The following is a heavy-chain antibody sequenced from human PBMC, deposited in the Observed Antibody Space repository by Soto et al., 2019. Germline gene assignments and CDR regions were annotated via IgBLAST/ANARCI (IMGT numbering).Heavy chain of an antibody. CDR3: AAVSRLYSSWGGGGFAP. D-gene: IGHD6-6*01. V-gene: IGHV1-58*01. J-gene: IGHJ5*02. CDR1: GFTFTSSA. Sequence: SVKVSCKASGFTFTSSAVQWVRQARGQRLEWIGWIVVGSGNTNYAQKFQERVTITRDMSTSTAYMELSSLRSENTAVYYCAAVSRLYSSWGGGGFAPWGQGTLVTASS. CDR2: IVVGSGNT.